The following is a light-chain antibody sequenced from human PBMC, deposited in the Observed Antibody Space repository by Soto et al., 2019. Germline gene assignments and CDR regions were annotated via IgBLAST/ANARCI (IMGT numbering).Light chain of an antibody. J-gene: IGLJ1*01. CDR3: QSYDRSSLHV. CDR2: GDN. CDR1: SGSVASNF. Sequence: NFMLTQPHSVSESPGKTVTISCTGSSGSVASNFVHWYQRRPGSAPTIVIYGDNQRPSGVPDRFSGSIDSSSNSASLTISGLMTEDEADYFCQSYDRSSLHVFGTVTKLTVL. V-gene: IGLV6-57*02.